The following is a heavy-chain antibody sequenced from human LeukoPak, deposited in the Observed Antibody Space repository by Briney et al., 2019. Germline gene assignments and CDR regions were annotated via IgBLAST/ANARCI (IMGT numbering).Heavy chain of an antibody. Sequence: ASVKVSCKASGYTFTSYGISWVRQAPGQGLEWMGWISAYNGNTNYAQKLQGRVTMTTDTSTSTAYMELRSLRSDDTAVYYCARVYYDFWSGYQYDAFDICCQGTMVTVSS. CDR3: ARVYYDFWSGYQYDAFDI. J-gene: IGHJ3*02. D-gene: IGHD3-3*01. CDR2: ISAYNGNT. CDR1: GYTFTSYG. V-gene: IGHV1-18*01.